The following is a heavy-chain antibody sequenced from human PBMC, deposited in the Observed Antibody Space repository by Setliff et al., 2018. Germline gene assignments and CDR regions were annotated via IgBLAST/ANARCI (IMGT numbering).Heavy chain of an antibody. CDR2: IYYSGST. D-gene: IGHD6-6*01. V-gene: IGHV4-31*03. CDR3: ARAGLAGRTSSYYYYYYMDV. J-gene: IGHJ6*03. Sequence: PSETLSLTCTVSGGSINSGGYYWSWIRQHPGKGLEWIGYIYYSGSTDYNPSLKSRVTILVDTSKNQFSLKLSSVTAADTAVYYCARAGLAGRTSSYYYYYYMDVWGKGTTVTVSS. CDR1: GGSINSGGYY.